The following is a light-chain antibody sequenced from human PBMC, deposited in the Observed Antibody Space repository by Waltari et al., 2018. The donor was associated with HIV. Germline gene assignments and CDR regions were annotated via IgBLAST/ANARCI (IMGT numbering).Light chain of an antibody. V-gene: IGKV3-11*01. J-gene: IGKJ4*01. CDR1: QSVFTY. CDR3: QQRTKWPT. CDR2: DAS. Sequence: EIVLTQSPATLSLSPGERATLSCRASQSVFTYLAWYQQKPGLAPRLLIYDASNRATGIPARFSASGSGTDFTLTISSLEPEDFAVYFCQQRTKWPTFGGGTKVEIK.